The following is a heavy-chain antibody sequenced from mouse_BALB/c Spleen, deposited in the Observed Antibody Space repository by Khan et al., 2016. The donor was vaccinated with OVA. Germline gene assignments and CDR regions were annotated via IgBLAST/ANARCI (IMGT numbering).Heavy chain of an antibody. D-gene: IGHD3-2*02. V-gene: IGHV1-76*01. J-gene: IGHJ2*01. Sequence: QVHVKQSGAELVRPGASVKLSCKTSGYIFTSYWIHWVKQRSGQGLEWIARIYPGTDNTYYSEKLKDKATLTADKSSRTAYMQHRSLQSEDSSVYFCAREEALYYFEYWGQGTTLTVSS. CDR2: IYPGTDNT. CDR1: GYIFTSYW. CDR3: AREEALYYFEY.